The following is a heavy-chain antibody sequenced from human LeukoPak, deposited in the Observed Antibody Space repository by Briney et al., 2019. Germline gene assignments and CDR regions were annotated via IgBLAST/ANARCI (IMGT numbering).Heavy chain of an antibody. CDR1: GGTFSSYA. CDR2: IIPIFGTA. D-gene: IGHD6-19*01. V-gene: IGHV1-69*13. CDR3: ASSPPFIAVAGGDYWYFDL. Sequence: SVKVSCKASGGTFSSYAISWVRQAPGQGLEWMGGIIPIFGTANYAQKFQGRVTITADESTSTAYMELSSLRSEDTAVYYCASSPPFIAVAGGDYWYFDLWGRGTLVTVSS. J-gene: IGHJ2*01.